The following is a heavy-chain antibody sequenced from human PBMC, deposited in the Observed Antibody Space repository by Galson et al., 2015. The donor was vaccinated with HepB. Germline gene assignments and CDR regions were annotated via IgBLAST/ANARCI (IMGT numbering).Heavy chain of an antibody. V-gene: IGHV1-8*01. J-gene: IGHJ6*03. CDR1: GYTFTSYD. CDR3: ARQSYDILTGYFYYYYYYMDV. Sequence: SVKVSCKASGYTFTSYDINWVRQATGQGLEWMGWMNPNSGNTGYAQKFQGRVTMTRNTSISTAYMELSSLRSKETAVYYCARQSYDILTGYFYYYYYYMDVWGKGTTVTVSS. D-gene: IGHD3-9*01. CDR2: MNPNSGNT.